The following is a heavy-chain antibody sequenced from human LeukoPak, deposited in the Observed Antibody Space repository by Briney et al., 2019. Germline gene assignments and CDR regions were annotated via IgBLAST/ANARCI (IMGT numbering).Heavy chain of an antibody. CDR2: IYYSGST. V-gene: IGHV4-59*05. Sequence: PSETLSLTCTVSGGSISSYYWSWIRQPPGKGLEWIGSIYYSGSTYYNPSLKSRVTISVDTSQNQFSLKLSSVTAADTAVYYCASLIAITTTIYNYWGQGTLVTVSS. J-gene: IGHJ4*02. D-gene: IGHD6-13*01. CDR1: GGSISSYY. CDR3: ASLIAITTTIYNY.